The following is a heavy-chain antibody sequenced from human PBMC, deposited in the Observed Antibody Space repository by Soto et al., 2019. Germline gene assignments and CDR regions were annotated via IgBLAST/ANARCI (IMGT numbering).Heavy chain of an antibody. CDR1: GGSISSYY. D-gene: IGHD5-12*01. CDR3: ARVTWLPGYFDY. J-gene: IGHJ4*02. V-gene: IGHV4-59*01. Sequence: PSETLSLTCTVSGGSISSYYWSWIRQPPGKGLEWIGYIYYSGSTNYNPSLKSRVTISVDTSKNQFSLKLSSVTAADTAVYYCARVTWLPGYFDYWGQGTLVTVSS. CDR2: IYYSGST.